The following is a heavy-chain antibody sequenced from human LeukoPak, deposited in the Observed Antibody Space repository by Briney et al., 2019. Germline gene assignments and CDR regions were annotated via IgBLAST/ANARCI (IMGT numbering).Heavy chain of an antibody. D-gene: IGHD5-18*01. CDR2: INPNSGGT. CDR1: RYTFTGHY. V-gene: IGHV1-2*02. CDR3: ARDKDTAMVGDY. J-gene: IGHJ4*02. Sequence: ASVKVSCKASRYTFTGHYMHWVRQAPGPALEWMGWINPNSGGTNYAQNFQGRVTMTRDTSISSAYIELSRLRSDDTAVYYCARDKDTAMVGDYWGQGTLLTVSS.